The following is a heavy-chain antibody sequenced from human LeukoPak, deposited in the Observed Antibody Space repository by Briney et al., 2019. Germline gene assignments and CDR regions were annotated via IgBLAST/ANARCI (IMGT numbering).Heavy chain of an antibody. CDR3: ARAKQSSGLYFDY. CDR2: ISGSGSYI. J-gene: IGHJ4*02. D-gene: IGHD6-19*01. Sequence: GGSLRLSCAASGFTFSSYSMNWVRQAPGKGLEWVSSISGSGSYIYYADSVKGRFTISRDNAKNSLYLQMNSLRAEDTAVYYCARAKQSSGLYFDYWGQGTLVTVSS. CDR1: GFTFSSYS. V-gene: IGHV3-21*01.